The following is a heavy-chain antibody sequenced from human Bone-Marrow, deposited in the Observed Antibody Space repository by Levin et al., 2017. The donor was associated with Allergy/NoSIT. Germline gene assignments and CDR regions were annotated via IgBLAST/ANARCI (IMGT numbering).Heavy chain of an antibody. CDR3: ARTLGYCSGDSCYFYSDY. Sequence: SETLSLTCAVSGSSISSDYYWGWIRQPPGEGLEWIGNIYHSGSTYYNPSLKSRVTISVDTSKNQFSLKVTSVTAADTAVYYCARTLGYCSGDSCYFYSDYWGRGTLVTVSS. D-gene: IGHD2-15*01. CDR1: GSSISSDYY. CDR2: IYHSGST. V-gene: IGHV4-38-2*01. J-gene: IGHJ4*02.